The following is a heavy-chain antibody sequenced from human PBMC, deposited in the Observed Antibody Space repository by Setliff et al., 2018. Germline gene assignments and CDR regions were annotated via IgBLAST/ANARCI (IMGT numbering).Heavy chain of an antibody. CDR3: ASGQGSGWHYFDS. D-gene: IGHD6-19*01. J-gene: IGHJ4*02. CDR1: GGSLSNYY. CDR2: INHSGST. Sequence: SETLSLTCTVYGGSLSNYYWSWIRQPPGKGLEWIGEINHSGSTNYNSSLTSRVTISVDTSKNQFSLKLSSVTAADTAVYYCASGQGSGWHYFDSWGQGTLVTVSS. V-gene: IGHV4-34*01.